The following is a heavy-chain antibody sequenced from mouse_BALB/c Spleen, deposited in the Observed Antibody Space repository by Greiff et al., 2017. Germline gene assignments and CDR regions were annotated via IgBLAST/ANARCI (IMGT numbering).Heavy chain of an antibody. V-gene: IGHV5-12-2*01. J-gene: IGHJ4*01. Sequence: EVKLMESGGGLVQPGGSLKLSCAASGFTFSSYTMSWVRQTPEKRLEWVAYISNGGGSTYYPDTVKGRFTISRDNAKNTLYLQMSGLKSEDTAMYYCARHGNYCAMDYWGQGTSVTVSS. CDR3: ARHGNYCAMDY. CDR1: GFTFSSYT. D-gene: IGHD2-1*01. CDR2: ISNGGGST.